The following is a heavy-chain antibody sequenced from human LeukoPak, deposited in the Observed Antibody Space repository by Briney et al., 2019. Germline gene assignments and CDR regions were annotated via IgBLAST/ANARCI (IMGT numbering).Heavy chain of an antibody. D-gene: IGHD5-12*01. CDR1: GGTFSSHA. Sequence: GASVKVSCKTSGGTFSSHAISWVRQAPGQGLEWMGGIIPIFGAANYAQSFQGRVTMTRDTSTSTVYMELSSLRSEDTAVYYCARAKGGSGYDLYYFDYWGQGTLVTVSS. CDR2: IIPIFGAA. CDR3: ARAKGGSGYDLYYFDY. V-gene: IGHV1-69*05. J-gene: IGHJ4*02.